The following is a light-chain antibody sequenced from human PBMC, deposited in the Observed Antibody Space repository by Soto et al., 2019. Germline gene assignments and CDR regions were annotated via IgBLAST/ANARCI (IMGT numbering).Light chain of an antibody. CDR1: QTISRY. CDR2: NAS. V-gene: IGKV3-11*01. CDR3: QQSSNWSVT. J-gene: IGKJ4*01. Sequence: EIVLTQSPAALSLPPGERATIFCKTSQTISRYLVWYQQKPGQAPRLLINNASNRDTGIPARFNGSGSGTDFTLTISSLEHVYFAVYYCQQSSNWSVTFGGGTKADIK.